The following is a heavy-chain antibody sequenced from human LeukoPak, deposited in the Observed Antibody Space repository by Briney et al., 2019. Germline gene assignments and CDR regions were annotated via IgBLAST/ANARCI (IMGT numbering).Heavy chain of an antibody. CDR3: AIGRLGVAGSGGLFDS. CDR1: RFTFSIYA. Sequence: GGSLRLSCAASRFTFSIYAMSWVRQAPGKGLEWVSSISDSGGSTYYADSVKGRFTISRDNSKNTLYLQMNSLRAEDTAVYYCAIGRLGVAGSGGLFDSWGQGTLVTVSS. CDR2: ISDSGGST. D-gene: IGHD6-19*01. J-gene: IGHJ4*02. V-gene: IGHV3-23*01.